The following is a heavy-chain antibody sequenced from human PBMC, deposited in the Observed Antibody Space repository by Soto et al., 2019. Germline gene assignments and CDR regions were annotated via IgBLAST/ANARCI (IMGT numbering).Heavy chain of an antibody. D-gene: IGHD3-22*01. J-gene: IGHJ4*02. V-gene: IGHV3-53*01. CDR1: GFTVSSNY. CDR3: AKTYYYDSSGYYYSDY. Sequence: GGSLRLSWAASGFTVSSNYMSWVRQAPGKGLEWVSVIYSGGSTYYADSVKGRFTISRDNSKNTLYLQMNSLRAEDTAVYYCAKTYYYDSSGYYYSDYWGQGTLVTVSS. CDR2: IYSGGST.